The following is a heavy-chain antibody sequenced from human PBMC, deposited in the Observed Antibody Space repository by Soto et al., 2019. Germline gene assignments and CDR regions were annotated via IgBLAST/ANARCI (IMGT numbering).Heavy chain of an antibody. V-gene: IGHV3-23*01. J-gene: IGHJ2*01. CDR2: ISGSGGST. CDR1: GFTFSSYA. Sequence: EVQLLESGGGLVQPGGSLRLSCAASGFTFSSYAMSWVRQAPGKGLEWVSAISGSGGSTYYADSVKGRFTISRDNSKNPLYLQMNSLRAEDTAVYYCAKVEVGSSGWYVLGWYFDLWGRGTLVTVSS. CDR3: AKVEVGSSGWYVLGWYFDL. D-gene: IGHD6-19*01.